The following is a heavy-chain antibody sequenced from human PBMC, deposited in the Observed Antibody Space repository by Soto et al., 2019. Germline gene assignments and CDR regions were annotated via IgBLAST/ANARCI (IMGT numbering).Heavy chain of an antibody. D-gene: IGHD3-10*01. CDR2: IYYSGST. J-gene: IGHJ5*02. CDR1: GGSISSYY. Sequence: SETLSLTCTVSGGSISSYYWSWIRQPPGKGLEWIGYIYYSGSTNYNPSLKSRVTISVDTSKNQFSLKLSSVTAADTAVYYCARAGYYYGSGSYYCWFDPWGQGTLVTSPQ. V-gene: IGHV4-59*12. CDR3: ARAGYYYGSGSYYCWFDP.